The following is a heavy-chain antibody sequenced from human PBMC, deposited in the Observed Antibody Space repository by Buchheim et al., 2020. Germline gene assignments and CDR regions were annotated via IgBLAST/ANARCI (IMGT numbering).Heavy chain of an antibody. V-gene: IGHV3-33*01. CDR1: GFTFSSYG. D-gene: IGHD3-22*01. CDR3: ARDLSNYYDSSGYFAY. CDR2: IWYDGSNK. J-gene: IGHJ4*02. Sequence: QVQLVESGGGVVQPGRSLRLSCAASGFTFSSYGMHWVRQAPGKGLEWVAVIWYDGSNKYYADSVKGRFTISRANSKNTLYLQMNSLRAEDTAVYYCARDLSNYYDSSGYFAYWGQGTL.